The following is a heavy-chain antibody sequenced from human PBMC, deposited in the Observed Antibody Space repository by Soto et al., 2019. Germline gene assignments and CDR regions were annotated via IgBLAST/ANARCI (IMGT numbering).Heavy chain of an antibody. J-gene: IGHJ3*01. CDR1: GFTFTDHS. Sequence: EVQLVESGGGLVQPGGSLRLSCTASGFTFTDHSMNWVRHAPGKGLEWLSYINDISNDIHYADSVKGRFAMSRDNAKKSVSLQMNSLRVEDAGVYYCARDRPTTFSADLWGQGTVVTVSS. CDR2: INDISNDI. V-gene: IGHV3-48*04. CDR3: ARDRPTTFSADL. D-gene: IGHD5-12*01.